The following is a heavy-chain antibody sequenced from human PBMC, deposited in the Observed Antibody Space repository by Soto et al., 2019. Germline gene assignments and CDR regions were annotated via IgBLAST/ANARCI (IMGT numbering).Heavy chain of an antibody. Sequence: XQTLSLACAISGDSVSSNSAAWNLIRQSPSRGLEWLGRTYYRSKWYNDYAVSVKSRITINPDTSKNQFSLQLNSVTPEDTAVYYCASSLMAGSQGAWFDPWGQGTLVTVSS. CDR1: GDSVSSNSAA. J-gene: IGHJ5*02. V-gene: IGHV6-1*01. CDR3: ASSLMAGSQGAWFDP. D-gene: IGHD6-19*01. CDR2: TYYRSKWYN.